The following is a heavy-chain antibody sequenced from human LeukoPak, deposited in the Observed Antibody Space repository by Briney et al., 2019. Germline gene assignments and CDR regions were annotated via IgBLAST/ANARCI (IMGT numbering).Heavy chain of an antibody. CDR2: MNPNSGNT. CDR3: AIHRVLLWFGELDY. D-gene: IGHD3-10*01. J-gene: IGHJ4*02. V-gene: IGHV1-8*01. CDR1: GYTFTSYD. Sequence: GASVKVSCKASGYTFTSYDINWVRQATGQGLEWMGWMNPNSGNTGYAQKFQGRVTMTRNTSISTAYMELSSLRSEDTAVYYCAIHRVLLWFGELDYWGQGTLVTVSS.